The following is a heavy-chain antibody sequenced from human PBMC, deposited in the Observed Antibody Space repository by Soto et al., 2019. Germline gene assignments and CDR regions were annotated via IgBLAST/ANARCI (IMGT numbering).Heavy chain of an antibody. CDR1: GFTFSTYS. Sequence: GGSLRLSCVASGFTFSTYSITWVRQAPWKGLEWVSAISGSGSGTNYADSVKGRFTVSRDNSKTILSLQMNSLRDEDTDVYYCAKERPTTTCFDYLGPGTLVTVS. J-gene: IGHJ4*02. CDR3: AKERPTTTCFDY. V-gene: IGHV3-23*01. CDR2: ISGSGSGT. D-gene: IGHD1-1*01.